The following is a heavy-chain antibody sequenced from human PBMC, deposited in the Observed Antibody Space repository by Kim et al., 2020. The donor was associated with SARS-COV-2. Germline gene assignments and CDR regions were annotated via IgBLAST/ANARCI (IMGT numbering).Heavy chain of an antibody. J-gene: IGHJ6*02. Sequence: SVKGRFTISRDNSKNTLLPQRNRLGAEDTAVYYCAREGIVGATTGMDVWGQGTTVTVSS. V-gene: IGHV3-30*07. CDR3: AREGIVGATTGMDV. D-gene: IGHD1-26*01.